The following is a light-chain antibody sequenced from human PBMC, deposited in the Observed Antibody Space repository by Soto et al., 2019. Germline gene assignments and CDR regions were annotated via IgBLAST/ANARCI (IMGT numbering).Light chain of an antibody. CDR3: QHYRTSLPRT. V-gene: IGKV3-20*01. CDR1: QSVSSSY. Sequence: EIVLTQSPGTLSLSPGERATLSCRASQSVSSSYLAWYQQKPGQAPRLLVYGGYSRAIGIAERFSGSGSGTDFSLTISRIEPEDFAVYYCQHYRTSLPRTFGQGTKVDIK. CDR2: GGY. J-gene: IGKJ1*01.